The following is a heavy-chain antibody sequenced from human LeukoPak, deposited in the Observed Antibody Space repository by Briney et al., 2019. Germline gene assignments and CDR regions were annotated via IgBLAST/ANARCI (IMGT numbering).Heavy chain of an antibody. J-gene: IGHJ4*02. Sequence: GGSLRLSCAASGFTFSRHLMAWVRQAPGKGLELVVSIKQDGSERYYVDSGKGRFNISRDNSKNTVYLQMNSLRTEDTAVYHCAKDSGNWGIDCWGQGTLVTVSS. CDR2: IKQDGSER. CDR1: GFTFSRHL. D-gene: IGHD3-16*01. CDR3: AKDSGNWGIDC. V-gene: IGHV3-7*01.